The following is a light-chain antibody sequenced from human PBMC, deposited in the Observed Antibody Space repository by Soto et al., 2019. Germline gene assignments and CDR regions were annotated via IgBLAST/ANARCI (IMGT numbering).Light chain of an antibody. CDR3: QQYNNWPALT. Sequence: EIVMTQSPGTLSVSPGERATLSCRASQSVGSNLAWYQQKPGQAPRLLIYGASTRATGIPARFSGDGSGTEFTLTISSLQSEDFAVYYCQQYNNWPALTFGGGTKVEIK. CDR1: QSVGSN. J-gene: IGKJ4*01. V-gene: IGKV3-15*01. CDR2: GAS.